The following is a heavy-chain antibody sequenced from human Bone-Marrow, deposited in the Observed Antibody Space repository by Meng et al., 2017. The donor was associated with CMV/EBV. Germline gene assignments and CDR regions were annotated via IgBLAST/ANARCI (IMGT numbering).Heavy chain of an antibody. Sequence: SETLSLTCTVSGGSISSSSYYWGWIRQPPGKGLEWIGSIYYSGSTYYNPSLKSRVTISVDTSKNQFSLKLSSVTAADTAVYYCAREYVGPTGQDWGQGTLVTVSS. D-gene: IGHD2-8*02. CDR3: AREYVGPTGQD. CDR1: GGSISSSSYY. J-gene: IGHJ4*02. CDR2: IYYSGST. V-gene: IGHV4-39*07.